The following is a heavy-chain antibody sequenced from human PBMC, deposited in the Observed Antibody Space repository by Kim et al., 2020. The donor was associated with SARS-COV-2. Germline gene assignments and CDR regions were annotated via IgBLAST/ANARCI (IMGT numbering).Heavy chain of an antibody. J-gene: IGHJ6*02. V-gene: IGHV3-15*01. D-gene: IGHD5-18*01. CDR2: IKSKTDGGTT. CDR3: TTIYSYAPSRYYYYGMDV. CDR1: GFTFSNAW. Sequence: GGSLRLSCAASGFTFSNAWMSWVRQAPGKGLEWVGRIKSKTDGGTTDYAAPVKGRFTISRDDSKNTLYLQMNSLKTEDTAVYYCTTIYSYAPSRYYYYGMDVWGQGTTVTVSS.